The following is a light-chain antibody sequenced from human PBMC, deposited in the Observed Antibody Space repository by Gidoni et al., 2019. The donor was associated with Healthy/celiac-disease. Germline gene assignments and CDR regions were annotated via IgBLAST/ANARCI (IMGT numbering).Light chain of an antibody. J-gene: IGKJ5*01. Sequence: EIQMTQSPSSLSASVGDRVTITCRASQSISSYLNWYQQKPGKAPKLLIYAASSLQSGVPSRFSGSGSGTDFTLTISSLQPEDFATYYCQQSYSTPITFGQVTRLEIK. CDR3: QQSYSTPIT. CDR2: AAS. V-gene: IGKV1-39*01. CDR1: QSISSY.